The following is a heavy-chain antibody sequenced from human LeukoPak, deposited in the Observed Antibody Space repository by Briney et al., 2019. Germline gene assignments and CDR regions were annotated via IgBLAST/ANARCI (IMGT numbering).Heavy chain of an antibody. CDR2: IYPGDSDT. J-gene: IGHJ4*02. D-gene: IGHD5-18*01. CDR3: ARQVDVDTAISPFDY. Sequence: GESLKISCKGSGYSFTSYWIGWVRQMPGKGLEWMGIIYPGDSDTRYSPSFQGQVTISADKSISTAYLQWSSLKASDTAMYYCARQVDVDTAISPFDYWGQGTLVTVSS. CDR1: GYSFTSYW. V-gene: IGHV5-51*01.